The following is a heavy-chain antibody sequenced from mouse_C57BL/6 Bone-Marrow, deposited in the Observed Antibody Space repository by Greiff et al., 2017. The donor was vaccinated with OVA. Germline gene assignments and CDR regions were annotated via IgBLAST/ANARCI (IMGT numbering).Heavy chain of an antibody. CDR2: IYPRSGNT. D-gene: IGHD2-12*01. Sequence: VQLQQSGAELVRPGASVKLSCKASGYTFTSYGISWVKQRTGQGLEWIGGIYPRSGNTYYNEKFKGKATLTADKSSSTAYMELRSLTSEDSAVYFCASPPYYTFYAMDYWGQGTSVTVSS. J-gene: IGHJ4*01. CDR1: GYTFTSYG. CDR3: ASPPYYTFYAMDY. V-gene: IGHV1-81*01.